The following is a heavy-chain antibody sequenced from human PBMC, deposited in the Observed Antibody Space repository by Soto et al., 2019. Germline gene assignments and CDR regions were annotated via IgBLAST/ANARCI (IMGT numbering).Heavy chain of an antibody. J-gene: IGHJ5*02. Sequence: QVQLVQSGAEVKKPGSSVKVSCKASGGTFSSYAITWVRQAPGQGLEWMGGIIPIFGTANYAQKFQGRVTITADESTSTAYMELSSLRXXXXAXYYCARDRGPSSGYYPYWFDPWGQGTLVTVSS. CDR3: ARDRGPSSGYYPYWFDP. D-gene: IGHD3-22*01. CDR2: IIPIFGTA. V-gene: IGHV1-69*12. CDR1: GGTFSSYA.